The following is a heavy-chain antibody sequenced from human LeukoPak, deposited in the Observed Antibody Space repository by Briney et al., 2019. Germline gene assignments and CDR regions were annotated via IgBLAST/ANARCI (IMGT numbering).Heavy chain of an antibody. CDR2: IYTTDTT. CDR3: ARGRLDYYDDGGPNRSDWFDL. CDR1: GGSLNSYC. D-gene: IGHD3-22*01. V-gene: IGHV4-4*07. Sequence: SETLSLTCTVSGGSLNSYCWSWIRQPAGKGLEWMGRIYTTDTTNYNPSLRGRVTLSIDKSKNQFSLRLTSVTAADTAVYFCARGRLDYYDDGGPNRSDWFDLWGQGTLVTVSS. J-gene: IGHJ5*02.